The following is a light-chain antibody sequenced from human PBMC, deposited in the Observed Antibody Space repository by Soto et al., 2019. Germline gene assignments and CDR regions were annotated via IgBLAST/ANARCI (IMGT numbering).Light chain of an antibody. J-gene: IGKJ1*01. CDR2: GAS. CDR1: QSVSSSY. Sequence: IVLTQSPGTLSLSPGASATLSCLDSQSVSSSYLAWYQQKHGQAPRLLIYGASSRATGIPDRFSGTGSGTDFTLTISRLEPEDFAVYYCQQYDSSPKTFGQGTKVDIK. CDR3: QQYDSSPKT. V-gene: IGKV3-20*01.